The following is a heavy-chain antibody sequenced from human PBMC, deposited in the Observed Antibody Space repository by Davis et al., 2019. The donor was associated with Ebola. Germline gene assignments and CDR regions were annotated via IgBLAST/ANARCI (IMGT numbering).Heavy chain of an antibody. CDR2: ISAYNGNT. Sequence: ASVKVSCKTSGYTFSSYGISWVRQAPGQGPEWMGWISAYNGNTKYTQRFQGRVSMTTDTSTSTAYMELSRLRSDDTAVYYCASRTLLYYYDSGNAFDIWGQGTMVTVSS. V-gene: IGHV1-18*01. D-gene: IGHD3-22*01. CDR1: GYTFSSYG. CDR3: ASRTLLYYYDSGNAFDI. J-gene: IGHJ3*02.